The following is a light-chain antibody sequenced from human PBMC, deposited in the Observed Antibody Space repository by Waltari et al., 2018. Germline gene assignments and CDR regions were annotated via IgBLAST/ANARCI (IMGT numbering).Light chain of an antibody. J-gene: IGKJ3*01. CDR1: QGIANN. Sequence: DIQMTQSPSSLSASVGDTVTITCQASQGIANNLNWYQQKPGKAPKLLIYRTSSLQSGIPSRFSGSGSGTDFTLTINSLQPEDFATYYCQQGYTYPLTFGPGTKLDIK. CDR2: RTS. CDR3: QQGYTYPLT. V-gene: IGKV1-16*01.